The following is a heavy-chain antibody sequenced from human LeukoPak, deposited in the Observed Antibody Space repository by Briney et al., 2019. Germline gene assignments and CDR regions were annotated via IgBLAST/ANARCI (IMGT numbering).Heavy chain of an antibody. V-gene: IGHV3-23*01. CDR2: ITGSGDRT. Sequence: GGSLRLSCAASGFTFTTYGMNWVRQAPGKGLEWVSGITGSGDRTYYADSVKGRFTIYRDNSRNTLYLQMNSLRAEDTAVYYCARDGDWGRYDHWGQGTLVIVSS. CDR3: ARDGDWGRYDH. D-gene: IGHD7-27*01. J-gene: IGHJ4*02. CDR1: GFTFTTYG.